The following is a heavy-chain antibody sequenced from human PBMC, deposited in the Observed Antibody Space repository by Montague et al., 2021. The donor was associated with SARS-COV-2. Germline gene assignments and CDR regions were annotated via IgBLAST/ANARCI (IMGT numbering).Heavy chain of an antibody. CDR1: GGSIRSYY. J-gene: IGHJ4*02. Sequence: SETLSLTCEVFGGSIRSYYWSWIRQSPGKGLEWIGYVHYTGSTKYNPSLKTRVTLSLDTPKNHFSLRLNSVTVADTAVYYCARAQNICFIANCVNYFDLWGLGALVSVSP. CDR3: ARAQNICFIANCVNYFDL. V-gene: IGHV4-59*01. CDR2: VHYTGST. D-gene: IGHD1-1*01.